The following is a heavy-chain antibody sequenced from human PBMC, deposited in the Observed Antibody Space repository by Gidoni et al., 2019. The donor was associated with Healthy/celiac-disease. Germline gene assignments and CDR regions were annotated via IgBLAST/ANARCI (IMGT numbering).Heavy chain of an antibody. CDR2: IRPIFGPA. CDR1: GGPFSSYA. CDR3: ARGGGYYDFWSGLNWFDP. J-gene: IGHJ5*02. V-gene: IGHV1-69*01. D-gene: IGHD3-3*01. Sequence: QVQPVQSGAEVKKPGSSVKVSCKASGGPFSSYAISWVRRAPGQGLEWMGGIRPIFGPANHAQKFQGRVTITADESTSTAYMGRSSRRSEDTAWYYCARGGGYYDFWSGLNWFDPWGQGTLVTVSS.